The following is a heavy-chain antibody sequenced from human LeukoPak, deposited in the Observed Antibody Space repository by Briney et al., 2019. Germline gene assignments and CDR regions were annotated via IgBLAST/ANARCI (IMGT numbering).Heavy chain of an antibody. CDR2: IYYSGST. Sequence: PSETLSLTCSVSGGSVSSGSYYWSWIRQPPGKGLEWIGYIYYSGSTNYNPSLKSRVTISVDTSKNQFSLNLSSVTAADTAVYYCARGIGGRSPGNDYWGQGTLVTVSS. J-gene: IGHJ4*02. CDR3: ARGIGGRSPGNDY. D-gene: IGHD1-1*01. V-gene: IGHV4-61*01. CDR1: GGSVSSGSYY.